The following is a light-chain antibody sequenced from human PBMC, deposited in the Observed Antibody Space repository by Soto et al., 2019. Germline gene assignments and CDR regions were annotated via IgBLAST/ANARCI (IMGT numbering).Light chain of an antibody. Sequence: DIQMTQSPSTLSASVGDRVAITCRASQSITNRLAWYQLKPGKAPKVLIYDALNLESGVPSRFSGSGYGTEFTLTIRSLQPDDFAVYYCQQYDTWPLTFGGGTKVEIK. V-gene: IGKV1-5*01. CDR2: DAL. CDR3: QQYDTWPLT. CDR1: QSITNR. J-gene: IGKJ4*01.